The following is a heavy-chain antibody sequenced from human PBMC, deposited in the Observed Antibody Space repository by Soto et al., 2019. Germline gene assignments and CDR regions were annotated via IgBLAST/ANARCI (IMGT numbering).Heavy chain of an antibody. Sequence: QVQLQESGPGLVKPSQTLSLTCTVSGGSISSDDYYWSWIRQPPGKGLEWDGYIYYRGSTYYNPSLESRVTLSVHTSKNQVSLKLSCVTAADTAVYYCVGWKQLVATLDYWGQGTLVTVSS. CDR3: VGWKQLVATLDY. V-gene: IGHV4-30-4*01. D-gene: IGHD5-18*01. CDR2: IYYRGST. CDR1: GGSISSDDYY. J-gene: IGHJ4*02.